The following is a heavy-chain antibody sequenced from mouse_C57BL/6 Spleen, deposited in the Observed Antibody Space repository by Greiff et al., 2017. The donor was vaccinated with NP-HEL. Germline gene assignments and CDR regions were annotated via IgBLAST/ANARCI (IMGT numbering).Heavy chain of an antibody. D-gene: IGHD2-3*01. J-gene: IGHJ3*01. Sequence: QVQLQQPGAELVKPGASVKLSCKASGYTFTSYWMHWVKQRPGPGLEWIGMIHPNSGSTNYNEKFKSKATLTVDKSSSTAYMQLSSLTSEDSAVYYCASPRLLLAWFAYWGQGTLVTVSA. V-gene: IGHV1-64*01. CDR3: ASPRLLLAWFAY. CDR1: GYTFTSYW. CDR2: IHPNSGST.